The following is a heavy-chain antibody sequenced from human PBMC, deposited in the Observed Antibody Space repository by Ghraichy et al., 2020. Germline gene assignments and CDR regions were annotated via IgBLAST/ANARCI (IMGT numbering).Heavy chain of an antibody. V-gene: IGHV3-23*01. CDR1: GFTFRTYA. D-gene: IGHD3/OR15-3a*01. J-gene: IGHJ1*01. CDR3: AKFARDWPNEYLQH. CDR2: ITDNGGTT. Sequence: SCAASGFTFRTYAMSWVRQAPGKVLEWVPAITDNGGTTYDAESVKGRFTISRDNSKNTLFLQMNSLRGEDTAVYYCAKFARDWPNEYLQHWGQGALVTV.